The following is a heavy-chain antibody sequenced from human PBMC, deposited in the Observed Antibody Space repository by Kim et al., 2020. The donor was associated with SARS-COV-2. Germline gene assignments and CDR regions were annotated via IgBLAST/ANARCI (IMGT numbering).Heavy chain of an antibody. CDR3: VRVLRGYYDSSGYYSPLWFDP. Sequence: SETLSLTCTVSGGSISSGGYYWSWIRQHPGKGLEWIGYIYYSGSTYYNPSLKSRVTISVDTSKNQFSLKLSSVTAADTAVYYCVRVLRGYYDSSGYYSPLWFDPWGQGTLVTVSS. J-gene: IGHJ5*02. D-gene: IGHD3-22*01. V-gene: IGHV4-31*03. CDR1: GGSISSGGYY. CDR2: IYYSGST.